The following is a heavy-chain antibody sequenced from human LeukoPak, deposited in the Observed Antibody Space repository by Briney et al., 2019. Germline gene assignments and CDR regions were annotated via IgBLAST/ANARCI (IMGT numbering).Heavy chain of an antibody. V-gene: IGHV3-33*01. J-gene: IGHJ3*02. CDR1: GFTFSSYG. Sequence: GGSLRLSCAASGFTFSSYGMHWARQAPGKGLEWVAVIWYDGSNKYYADSVKGRFTISRDNSKNTLYLQMNSLRAEDTAVYYCARGHTYYYGSGSSDAFDIWGQGTMVTVSS. D-gene: IGHD3-10*01. CDR2: IWYDGSNK. CDR3: ARGHTYYYGSGSSDAFDI.